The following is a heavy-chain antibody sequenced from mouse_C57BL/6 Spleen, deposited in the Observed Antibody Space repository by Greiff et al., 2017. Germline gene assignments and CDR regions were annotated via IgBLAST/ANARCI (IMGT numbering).Heavy chain of an antibody. Sequence: EVKLVESGEGLVKPGGSLRLSCAASGFTFSSYAMSWVRQTPEKRLEWVAYISSGGDYIYYADTVKGRFTISRDNARTTLYLQMSSLKSEDTAMYYCTRDQATTVVAYYYAMDYWGQGTSVTVSS. D-gene: IGHD1-1*01. V-gene: IGHV5-9-1*02. CDR3: TRDQATTVVAYYYAMDY. J-gene: IGHJ4*01. CDR1: GFTFSSYA. CDR2: ISSGGDYI.